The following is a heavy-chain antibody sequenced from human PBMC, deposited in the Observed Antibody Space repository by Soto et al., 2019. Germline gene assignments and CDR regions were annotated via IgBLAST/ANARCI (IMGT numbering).Heavy chain of an antibody. J-gene: IGHJ4*02. CDR3: TRDRGTSIITKLFEY. CDR2: INPSGGGT. D-gene: IGHD1-1*01. Sequence: ASVKVSCKTSGYTFTSYYLHWVRQAPGQGLEWMGIINPSGGGTSYAQKFQSRVTMTIDSSTSTVYMELRSLIYDDTAVYYCTRDRGTSIITKLFEYWGQGTLVTVSS. CDR1: GYTFTSYY. V-gene: IGHV1-46*03.